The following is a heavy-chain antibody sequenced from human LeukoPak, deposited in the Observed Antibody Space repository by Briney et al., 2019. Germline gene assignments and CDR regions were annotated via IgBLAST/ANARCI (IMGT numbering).Heavy chain of an antibody. V-gene: IGHV5-51*01. CDR2: IFPFDSDT. J-gene: IGHJ4*02. D-gene: IGHD6-19*01. CDR1: GYSFINYW. CDR3: ARLAVAGTFSALDY. Sequence: GESLKISCKGSGYSFINYWIGWVRQMPGKGLEWMGIIFPFDSDTRYSPSFQGQVTISVDKSINTAYLQWSSLKASDTAMYYCARLAVAGTFSALDYWGQGTLVTVSS.